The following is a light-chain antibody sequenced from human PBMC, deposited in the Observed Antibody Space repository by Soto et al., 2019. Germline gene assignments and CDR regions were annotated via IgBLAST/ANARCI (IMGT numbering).Light chain of an antibody. CDR1: QSPGTW. CDR3: QQYFSYPRT. CDR2: DVS. Sequence: DIQMTQSPSTLSASVGDRVIITCRASQSPGTWMAWYQQKPGTAPVLLIYDVSKLESGVPSRFTGRASGTEFTLTITSLQPDDFATYYCQQYFSYPRTFGGGTNVEIK. J-gene: IGKJ4*01. V-gene: IGKV1-5*01.